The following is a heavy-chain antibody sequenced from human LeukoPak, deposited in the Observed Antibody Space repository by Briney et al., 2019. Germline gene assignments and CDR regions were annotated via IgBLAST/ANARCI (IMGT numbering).Heavy chain of an antibody. V-gene: IGHV1-69*04. CDR1: GGTFSSYA. CDR2: IIPILGIA. J-gene: IGHJ4*02. Sequence: ASVKVSCKASGGTFSSYAISWVRQAPGQGLEWMGRIIPILGIANYAQKFQGRVTITADKSTSTAYMELSSLRSEDTAVYYCARVSPYYYDSSGYYSPFDSWGQGTLVTVSS. D-gene: IGHD3-22*01. CDR3: ARVSPYYYDSSGYYSPFDS.